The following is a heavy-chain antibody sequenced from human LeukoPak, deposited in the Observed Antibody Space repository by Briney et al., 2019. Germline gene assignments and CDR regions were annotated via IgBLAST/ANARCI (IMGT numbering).Heavy chain of an antibody. CDR2: ISSSSSSI. V-gene: IGHV3-48*04. Sequence: GGSLRLPCAASGFTFSSYHMNWVRQAPGKGLEWVSYISSSSSSIYYADSVKGRFTISRDNAKNSLYLQMNSLRAEDTAVYYCARDYYDSSGYYYGAYWGQGTLVTVSS. CDR3: ARDYYDSSGYYYGAY. CDR1: GFTFSSYH. D-gene: IGHD3-22*01. J-gene: IGHJ4*02.